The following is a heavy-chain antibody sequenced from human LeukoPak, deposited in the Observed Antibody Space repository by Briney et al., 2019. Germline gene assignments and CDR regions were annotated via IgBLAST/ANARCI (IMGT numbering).Heavy chain of an antibody. CDR2: ISSGGAT. J-gene: IGHJ3*02. V-gene: IGHV3-66*01. D-gene: IGHD6-6*01. CDR1: GFTVSSNY. Sequence: GGSLRLSCAASGFTVSSNYMSWVRQAPGKGLEWVSTISSGGATYYVDSLKGRFTVSRDNPKNTLYIQMSSLRAEDTAVYYCARSTLAARPGAFDIWGQGTMVTVSS. CDR3: ARSTLAARPGAFDI.